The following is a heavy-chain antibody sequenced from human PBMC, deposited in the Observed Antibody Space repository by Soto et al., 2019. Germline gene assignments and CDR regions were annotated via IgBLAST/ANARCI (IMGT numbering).Heavy chain of an antibody. CDR2: ST. D-gene: IGHD1-26*01. V-gene: IGHV1-46*01. Sequence: STSYAQKFQGRVTMTRDTSTTTVYMELSSLRSEDTAVYFCAIDLENRALGATNFWGQGTLVTVSS. J-gene: IGHJ4*02. CDR3: AIDLENRALGATNF.